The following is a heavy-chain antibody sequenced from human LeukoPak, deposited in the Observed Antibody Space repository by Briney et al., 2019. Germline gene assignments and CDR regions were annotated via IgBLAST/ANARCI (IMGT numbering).Heavy chain of an antibody. CDR3: ARDRHTYYYGMDV. Sequence: GGSLRLSCAPSGFTFSSYSMNWVRQAPGKGLEWVSSISSSSSYIYYADSVKGRFTISRDNAKNSLYLQMNSLRAEDTAVYYCARDRHTYYYGMDVWGKGTTVTVS. V-gene: IGHV3-21*01. J-gene: IGHJ6*04. CDR1: GFTFSSYS. CDR2: ISSSSSYI.